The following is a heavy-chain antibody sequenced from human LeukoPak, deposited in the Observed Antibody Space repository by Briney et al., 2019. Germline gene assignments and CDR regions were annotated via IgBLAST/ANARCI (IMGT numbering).Heavy chain of an antibody. CDR3: ARDIGLTIDY. V-gene: IGHV3-48*02. CDR2: ISSSSSTI. J-gene: IGHJ4*02. Sequence: GGSLRLSCAASGFTFSSFSMIWVRQAPGKGLEWLSYISSSSSTIYYADSVKGRFTISRDNAKKSLYLQMNSLRDEDTAVYFCARDIGLTIDYWGQGTLVTVSS. D-gene: IGHD3-9*01. CDR1: GFTFSSFS.